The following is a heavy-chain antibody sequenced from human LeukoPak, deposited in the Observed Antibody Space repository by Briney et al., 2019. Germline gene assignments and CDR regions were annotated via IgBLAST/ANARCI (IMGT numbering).Heavy chain of an antibody. Sequence: GGSLRLSCAASGFTFSSYAMSWVRQAPGKGLEWVAVISKDGSDKYYPGSVRGRFTISRDNSKNTIYLQMDSLRAEDTAIYYCARDYWWNYDYWGQGTLVTVSS. CDR2: ISKDGSDK. CDR1: GFTFSSYA. D-gene: IGHD1-7*01. J-gene: IGHJ4*02. CDR3: ARDYWWNYDY. V-gene: IGHV3-30-3*01.